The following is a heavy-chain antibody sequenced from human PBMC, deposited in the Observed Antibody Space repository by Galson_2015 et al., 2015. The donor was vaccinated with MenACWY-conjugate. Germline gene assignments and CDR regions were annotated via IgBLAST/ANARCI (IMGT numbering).Heavy chain of an antibody. Sequence: SLRLSCAASGFTFTSNTMTWVRQAPGEGLECISRISSTGGTKNYADSVKGRFTISRDNTKNLVYLQMNSLRAEDTAVYYCARSRQVDVWGQGTTVTVSS. CDR1: GFTFTSNT. CDR2: ISSTGGTK. V-gene: IGHV3-48*04. CDR3: ARSRQVDV. J-gene: IGHJ6*02. D-gene: IGHD6-13*01.